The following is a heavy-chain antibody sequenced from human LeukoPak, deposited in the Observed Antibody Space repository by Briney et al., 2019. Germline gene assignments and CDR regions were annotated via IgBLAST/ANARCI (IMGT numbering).Heavy chain of an antibody. J-gene: IGHJ4*02. CDR1: GFTFSDYY. Sequence: NPGGSLRLSCAASGFTFSDYYMSWIRQAPGKGLEWVSYISSSGSTIYYADSVKGRFTISRDNAKNSLYLQMNSLRAEDTAVYYCARVSGSYYYPGLFDWGQGTLVTVSS. CDR3: ARVSGSYYYPGLFD. V-gene: IGHV3-11*01. D-gene: IGHD1-26*01. CDR2: ISSSGSTI.